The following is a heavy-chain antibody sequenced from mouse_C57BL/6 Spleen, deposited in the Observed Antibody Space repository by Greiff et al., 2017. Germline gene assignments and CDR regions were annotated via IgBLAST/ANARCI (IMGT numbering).Heavy chain of an antibody. D-gene: IGHD1-1*01. V-gene: IGHV14-1*01. CDR3: TTDYGSSLFAY. Sequence: EVKVEESGAELVRPGASVKLSCTASGFNIKDYYMHWVKQRPEQGLEWIGRIDPEDGDTEYAPKFQGKATMTADTSSNTAYLQLSSLTSEDTAVYYCTTDYGSSLFAYWGQGTLVTVSA. J-gene: IGHJ3*01. CDR2: IDPEDGDT. CDR1: GFNIKDYY.